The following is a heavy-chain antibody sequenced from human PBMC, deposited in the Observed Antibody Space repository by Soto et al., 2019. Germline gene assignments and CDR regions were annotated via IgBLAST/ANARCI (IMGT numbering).Heavy chain of an antibody. J-gene: IGHJ5*02. CDR3: AIEGRIAAVGWANWFDP. CDR1: GGTFSSYA. CDR2: IIPIFGTA. Sequence: QVQLVQSGAEVKKPGSSVKVSCKASGGTFSSYAISWVRQAPGQGLEWMGGIIPIFGTANYAQKFQGRVTITADESTSTAYMELSSLRSEDTAVYYCAIEGRIAAVGWANWFDPWGQGTLVTVSS. V-gene: IGHV1-69*01. D-gene: IGHD6-13*01.